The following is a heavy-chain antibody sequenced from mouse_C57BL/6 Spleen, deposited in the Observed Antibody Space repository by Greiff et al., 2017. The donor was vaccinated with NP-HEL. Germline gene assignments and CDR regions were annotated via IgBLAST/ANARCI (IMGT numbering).Heavy chain of an antibody. J-gene: IGHJ2*01. CDR3: ARRDYDGYYFDY. Sequence: QVQLQQSGAELARPGASVKMSCKASGYTFTSYTMHWVKQRPGQGLEWIGYINPSSGYTKYNQKFKDKATLTADKSSSTAYMQLSSLTSEDSAVYYGARRDYDGYYFDYWGQGTTLTVSS. V-gene: IGHV1-4*01. CDR2: INPSSGYT. D-gene: IGHD2-4*01. CDR1: GYTFTSYT.